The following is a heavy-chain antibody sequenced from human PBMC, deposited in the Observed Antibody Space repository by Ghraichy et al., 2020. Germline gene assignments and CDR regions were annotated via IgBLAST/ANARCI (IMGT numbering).Heavy chain of an antibody. J-gene: IGHJ6*02. V-gene: IGHV1-18*04. CDR3: ARVQCDSGTCYDYYYYGMDV. D-gene: IGHD2-15*01. Sequence: ASVKVSCRASGFTFTNYGISWVRQAPGQGLEWMGWVTSYNGNKNNAHSLQGRVTLTASGDTAYMELNSLTSDDTAVYYCARVQCDSGTCYDYYYYGMDVWGQWTTVTVSS. CDR2: VTSYNGNK. CDR1: GFTFTNYG.